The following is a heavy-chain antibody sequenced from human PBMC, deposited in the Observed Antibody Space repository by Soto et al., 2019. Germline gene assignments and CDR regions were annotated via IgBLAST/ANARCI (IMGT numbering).Heavy chain of an antibody. CDR2: IYYSGST. D-gene: IGHD2-21*01. Sequence: SETLSLTCTVSGVSISSYYWSWIRQPPGKGLEWIGYIYYSGSTNYNPSLKSRVTISVDTSKNKFSLKLSSVTAADTAVYYCARVKAPAYCGGDCYSNYFDYWGQGTLVTVSS. CDR3: ARVKAPAYCGGDCYSNYFDY. CDR1: GVSISSYY. J-gene: IGHJ4*02. V-gene: IGHV4-59*01.